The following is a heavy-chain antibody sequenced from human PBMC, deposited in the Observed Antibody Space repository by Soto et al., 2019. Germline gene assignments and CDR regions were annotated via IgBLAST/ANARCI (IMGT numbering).Heavy chain of an antibody. CDR2: VYYTGST. CDR3: ARSVAVPGAHIDY. V-gene: IGHV4-59*01. CDR1: GGSISGSY. Sequence: PSETLSLTCSVSGGSISGSYWSWIRQSPGKGLEWLGYVYYTGSTNYSPSLRSRVSISVDTSKNEFSLRLSSVTAADTAVYFCARSVAVPGAHIDYWGQGTQVHVSS. J-gene: IGHJ4*02. D-gene: IGHD6-19*01.